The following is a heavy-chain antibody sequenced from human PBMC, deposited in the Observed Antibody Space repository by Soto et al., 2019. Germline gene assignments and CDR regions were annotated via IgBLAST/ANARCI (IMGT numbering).Heavy chain of an antibody. V-gene: IGHV4-39*01. D-gene: IGHD3-10*01. CDR3: ARHQVNGITMVRGVIDY. Sequence: QLQLQESGPGRVKPSETLSLTCTVSGGSISSSSYQWGWIRQPPGKGLEWIGSIYYSGSTYYNPSLKSRGTISVDTSKNQGSLKLSSVTAADTAVYYCARHQVNGITMVRGVIDYWGQGTLVTVSS. CDR2: IYYSGST. CDR1: GGSISSSSYQ. J-gene: IGHJ4*02.